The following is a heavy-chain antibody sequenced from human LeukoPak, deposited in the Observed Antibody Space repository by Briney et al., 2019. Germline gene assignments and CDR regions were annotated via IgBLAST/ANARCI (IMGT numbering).Heavy chain of an antibody. D-gene: IGHD3-22*01. CDR2: MYYSGST. CDR3: ARAGYYYDSSGYSPPDY. CDR1: GGSISSYY. J-gene: IGHJ4*02. V-gene: IGHV4-59*01. Sequence: PSETLSLTCTVSGGSISSYYWSWIRQPPGKGLEWIGYMYYSGSTNYNPSLKSRVTMSVDTSKNQFSLKLSSVTAADTAVYYCARAGYYYDSSGYSPPDYWGQGTLVTVSS.